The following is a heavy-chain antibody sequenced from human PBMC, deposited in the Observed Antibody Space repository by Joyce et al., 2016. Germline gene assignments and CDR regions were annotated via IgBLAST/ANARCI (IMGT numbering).Heavy chain of an antibody. Sequence: VQLEESGGGLIQPGGSLRLSCAVSGFTVSNNYMTWVRQAPGKGLEWVSAIYRGGNAHYTDSLKGRVTISRDNSKNTVYLQMNSLRVDDTAIYYCARIRSPLSFYFDFWGQGTLVTVSS. J-gene: IGHJ4*02. CDR1: GFTVSNNY. CDR2: IYRGGNA. V-gene: IGHV3-53*01. D-gene: IGHD3-10*01. CDR3: ARIRSPLSFYFDF.